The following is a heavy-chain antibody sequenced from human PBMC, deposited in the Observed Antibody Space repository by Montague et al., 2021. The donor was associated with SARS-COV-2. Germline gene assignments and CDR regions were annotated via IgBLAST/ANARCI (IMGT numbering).Heavy chain of an antibody. J-gene: IGHJ6*02. D-gene: IGHD3-22*01. CDR3: ARDTRITMLVVVNRYGMDV. V-gene: IGHV4-39*07. CDR2: IYYSGST. Sequence: SETLSLTCTVSGGAISSSSYYWGWIRQPPGKGLEWIWSIYYSGSTYYNPSLKSRVTISVDTSKNQFSLKLSSVTAADTAVYYCARDTRITMLVVVNRYGMDVWGQGTTVTVSS. CDR1: GGAISSSSYY.